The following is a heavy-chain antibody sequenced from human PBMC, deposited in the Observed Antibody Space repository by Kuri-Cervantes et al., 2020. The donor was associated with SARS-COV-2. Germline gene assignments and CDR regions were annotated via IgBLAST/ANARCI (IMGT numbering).Heavy chain of an antibody. CDR3: AIGRYYDFWSGYYTDAFDI. CDR2: IRYDGSNK. Sequence: GESLKISCAASGFTFSSYWMSWVRQAPGKGLEWVAFIRYDGSNKYYADSVKGRFTISRDNSKNTLYLQMNSLRAEDTAVYYCAIGRYYDFWSGYYTDAFDIWGQGTMVTVSS. CDR1: GFTFSSYW. J-gene: IGHJ3*02. D-gene: IGHD3-3*01. V-gene: IGHV3-30*02.